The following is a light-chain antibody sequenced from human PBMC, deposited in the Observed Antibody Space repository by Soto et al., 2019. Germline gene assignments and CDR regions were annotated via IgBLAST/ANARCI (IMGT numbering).Light chain of an antibody. CDR2: GAS. Sequence: EIVMTQSPATLSVPPGERATLSCRASQSVGSNLAWYQQKPGQSPSLLMYGASTRATGIPARFSGSGSATEFTLTISGLQSEDFAVYYCQQYSDWRSFGQGTKVEIK. J-gene: IGKJ1*01. V-gene: IGKV3-15*01. CDR1: QSVGSN. CDR3: QQYSDWRS.